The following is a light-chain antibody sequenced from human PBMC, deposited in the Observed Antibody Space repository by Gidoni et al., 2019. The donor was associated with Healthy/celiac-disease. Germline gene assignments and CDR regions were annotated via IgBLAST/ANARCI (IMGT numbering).Light chain of an antibody. V-gene: IGKV1-39*01. J-gene: IGKJ2*03. CDR1: QSISSY. CDR3: QQSYSTPS. Sequence: DIQLTQSPSSLSASVGDRVTITCRASQSISSYLNWYQQKPGKAPKLLIYAASSLQSGVPSRFSGSGAGTDFTLTSSSLQHEDVANYYCQQSYSTPSFGQXTKLEIK. CDR2: AAS.